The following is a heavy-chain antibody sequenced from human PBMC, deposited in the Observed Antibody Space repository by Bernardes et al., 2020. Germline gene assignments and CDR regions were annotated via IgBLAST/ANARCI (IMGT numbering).Heavy chain of an antibody. J-gene: IGHJ6*02. D-gene: IGHD2-2*01. Sequence: SLRLSCAASGFTFSSYAMHWVRQAPGKGLEWVAVISYDGSNKYYADSVKGRFTISRDNSKNTLYLQMNSLRAEDTAVYYCARARIVVVPAAQYYYYGMDVWGQGTTVTVSS. V-gene: IGHV3-30-3*01. CDR3: ARARIVVVPAAQYYYYGMDV. CDR1: GFTFSSYA. CDR2: ISYDGSNK.